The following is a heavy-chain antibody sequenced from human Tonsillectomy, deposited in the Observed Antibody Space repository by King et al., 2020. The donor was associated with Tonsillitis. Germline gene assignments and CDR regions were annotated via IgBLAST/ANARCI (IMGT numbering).Heavy chain of an antibody. CDR3: TTSYGGKYYFDY. J-gene: IGHJ4*02. CDR2: IRSKAYGGTT. D-gene: IGHD4-23*01. Sequence: VQLVESGGGLVKPGRSLRLSCTASGFTFGDYAMSWFRQAPGKGLEWVGFIRSKAYGGTTEYAASVKGRFTISRDDSESIAYLQMNSLKTEDTAVYYCTTSYGGKYYFDYWGQGTLVTVSS. CDR1: GFTFGDYA. V-gene: IGHV3-49*05.